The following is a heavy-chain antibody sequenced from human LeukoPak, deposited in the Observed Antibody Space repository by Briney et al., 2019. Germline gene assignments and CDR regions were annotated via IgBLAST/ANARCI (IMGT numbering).Heavy chain of an antibody. CDR2: ISATSRNT. CDR3: GKGSTGWSRDP. V-gene: IGHV1-18*01. Sequence: ASVTVSFTASGYTFTERGISWMRHVPGQGREWMGWISATSRNTYYAETFQDRVTMTTDASTSTAYMELRDLTVDDTAVYYCGKGSTGWSRDPWGQGTLVTVSS. D-gene: IGHD6-19*01. CDR1: GYTFTERG. J-gene: IGHJ5*02.